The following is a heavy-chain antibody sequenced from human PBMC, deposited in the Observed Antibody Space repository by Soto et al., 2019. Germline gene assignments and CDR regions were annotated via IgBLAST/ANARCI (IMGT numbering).Heavy chain of an antibody. V-gene: IGHV4-61*08. CDR3: ARAEWELLKS. D-gene: IGHD1-26*01. Sequence: QVQLQESGPGLVKPSETLSLTCTVSGGSVSSGGYYWSWIRQTPGKGLEWIGYIYHSGSTNYNPSLKSRVTILLDTAKTQCSLKLSSVTAADTAVYYCARAEWELLKSWGQGTLVTVSS. CDR1: GGSVSSGGYY. CDR2: IYHSGST. J-gene: IGHJ5*02.